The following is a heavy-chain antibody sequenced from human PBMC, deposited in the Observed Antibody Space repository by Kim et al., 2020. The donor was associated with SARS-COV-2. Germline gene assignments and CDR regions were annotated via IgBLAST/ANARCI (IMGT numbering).Heavy chain of an antibody. V-gene: IGHV3-53*01. CDR3: ARDRLLWFGELSAYYYDGMDV. Sequence: FTISRDNSKNTLYLQMNSLRAEDTAVYYCARDRLLWFGELSAYYYDGMDVWGQGTTVTVSS. D-gene: IGHD3-10*01. J-gene: IGHJ6*02.